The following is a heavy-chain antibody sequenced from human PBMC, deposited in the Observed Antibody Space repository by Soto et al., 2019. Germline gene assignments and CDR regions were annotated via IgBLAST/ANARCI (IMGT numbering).Heavy chain of an antibody. CDR3: ARGVCLNWYFDL. J-gene: IGHJ2*01. Sequence: EVQLVESGGGLVQPGGSLRLSCAASGFTFSSYWMHWVRQAPGKGLVWVSRINSDGSSTSYADSVKGRFTISRDNAKNPLYLKMNSLRAEDTAVYYCARGVCLNWYFDLWARGPLVTVSS. CDR2: INSDGSST. V-gene: IGHV3-74*01. CDR1: GFTFSSYW. D-gene: IGHD2-8*01.